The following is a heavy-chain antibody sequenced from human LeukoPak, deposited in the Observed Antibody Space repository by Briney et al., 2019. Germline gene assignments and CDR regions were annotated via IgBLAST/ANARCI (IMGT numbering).Heavy chain of an antibody. CDR3: ARVYCSGGSCYYLGAFGI. V-gene: IGHV1-8*01. D-gene: IGHD2-15*01. Sequence: ASVKVSCKASGYTFTSYDINWVRQATGQGLEWMGWMNPNSGNTGYAQKFQGRVTMTRNTSISTAYMELSSLRSEDTAVYYCARVYCSGGSCYYLGAFGIWGQGTMVTVSS. CDR1: GYTFTSYD. J-gene: IGHJ3*02. CDR2: MNPNSGNT.